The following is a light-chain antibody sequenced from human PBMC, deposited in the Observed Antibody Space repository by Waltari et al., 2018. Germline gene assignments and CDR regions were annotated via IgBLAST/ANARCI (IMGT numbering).Light chain of an antibody. CDR3: QQLNSYPLT. V-gene: IGKV1-39*01. Sequence: DIQMTQSPSSLSASVGDRVTITCRASQNINSFLNWYQQKPGRAPKLLIYAASSLHSGVPSRFSGSGSGTDYTLTISSLQPEDFATYFCQQLNSYPLTFGGGTKVEIK. CDR1: QNINSF. J-gene: IGKJ4*01. CDR2: AAS.